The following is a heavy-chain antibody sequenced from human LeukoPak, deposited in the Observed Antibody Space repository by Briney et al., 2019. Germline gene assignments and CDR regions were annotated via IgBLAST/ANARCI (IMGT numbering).Heavy chain of an antibody. Sequence: PGGSLRLSCAASGLTFINYAMTWVRQAPGNGQEWVSGISAGSGSTYYADSVKGRFTISRDNSKNTLYLQMSSLRAEDTAIYYCAIHESSIPYWGQGTLVTVSS. J-gene: IGHJ4*02. CDR2: ISAGSGST. D-gene: IGHD1-26*01. V-gene: IGHV3-23*01. CDR3: AIHESSIPY. CDR1: GLTFINYA.